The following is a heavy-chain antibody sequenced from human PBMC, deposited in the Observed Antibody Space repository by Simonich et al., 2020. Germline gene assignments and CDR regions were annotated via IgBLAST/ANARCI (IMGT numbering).Heavy chain of an antibody. V-gene: IGHV1-69*06. D-gene: IGHD2-15*01. CDR2: IIPSRGRA. CDR1: GGPFSSSA. CDR3: ARGGLADRRVVYYYYMDV. Sequence: QVPLVQSGAEVKKPGSSVKVSCSASGGPFSSSAISWVRQAPGQGLEWRGGIIPSRGRANDAQKVQGRVTITADKSTSTAYMELSSLRSEDTAVYYCARGGLADRRVVYYYYMDVWGKGTTVTVSS. J-gene: IGHJ6*03.